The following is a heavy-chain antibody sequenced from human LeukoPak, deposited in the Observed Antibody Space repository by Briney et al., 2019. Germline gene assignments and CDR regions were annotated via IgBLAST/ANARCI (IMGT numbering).Heavy chain of an antibody. D-gene: IGHD4-17*01. J-gene: IGHJ3*02. CDR1: GFTVSSNY. CDR2: IYSGGST. V-gene: IGHV3-53*01. Sequence: HPGGSLRLSCAASGFTVSSNYMGWVRQAPGKGLEWVSVIYSGGSTYYADSVKGRFTISRDNSKNTLYLQMNSLRAEDTAVYYCARSNLYGDYAGDAFDIWGQGTMVTVSS. CDR3: ARSNLYGDYAGDAFDI.